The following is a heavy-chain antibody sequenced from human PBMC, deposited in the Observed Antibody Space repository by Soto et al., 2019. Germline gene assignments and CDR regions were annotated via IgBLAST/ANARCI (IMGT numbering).Heavy chain of an antibody. CDR2: IYYSGST. V-gene: IGHV4-59*08. CDR1: GGSISSYY. J-gene: IGHJ3*02. CDR3: ARRLRYFDWPAAYAFDI. Sequence: SETLSLTCTVSGGSISSYYWSWIRQPPGKGLEWIGYIYYSGSTNYNPSLKSRVTISVDTSKNQFSLKLSSVTAADTAVYYCARRLRYFDWPAAYAFDIWGQGTMVTVS. D-gene: IGHD3-9*01.